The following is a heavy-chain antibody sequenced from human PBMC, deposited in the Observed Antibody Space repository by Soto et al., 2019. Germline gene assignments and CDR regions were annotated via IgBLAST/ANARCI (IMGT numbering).Heavy chain of an antibody. Sequence: QVQLVQSGAEVKKPGASVKVSCKASGYTFTSYGISWVRQAPGQGLEWMGWISAYNGNTNYAQKLQGRVTMTTDTATSTAYMELRSLRSDDTAVYYCARDSAVAGRCSWFDPWGQGTVDTVSS. CDR3: ARDSAVAGRCSWFDP. D-gene: IGHD6-19*01. V-gene: IGHV1-18*01. CDR2: ISAYNGNT. CDR1: GYTFTSYG. J-gene: IGHJ5*02.